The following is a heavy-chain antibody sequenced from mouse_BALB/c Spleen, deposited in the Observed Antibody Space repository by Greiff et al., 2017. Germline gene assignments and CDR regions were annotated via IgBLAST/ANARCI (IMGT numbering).Heavy chain of an antibody. V-gene: IGHV1-14*01. CDR3: ARWNYYGSSYDYAMDY. CDR1: GYTFTSYV. Sequence: EVQGVESGPELVKPGASVKMSCKASGYTFTSYVMHWVKQKPGQGLEWIGYINPYNDGTKYNEKFKGKATLTSDKSSSTAYMELSSLTSEDSAVYYCARWNYYGSSYDYAMDYWGQGTSVTVSS. CDR2: INPYNDGT. D-gene: IGHD1-1*01. J-gene: IGHJ4*01.